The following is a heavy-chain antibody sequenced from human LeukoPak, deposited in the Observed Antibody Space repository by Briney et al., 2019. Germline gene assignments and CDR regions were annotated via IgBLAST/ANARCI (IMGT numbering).Heavy chain of an antibody. CDR2: ISGTSAYI. Sequence: GGPLRLSCAASGFTFSTYSLNWVRQAPGKGLEWVSSISGTSAYIYYGDSVKGRFTISRDNAKNSPYLQMNSLRAEDTGVYYCARVPGDVWGKGTTVTVSS. CDR3: ARVPGDV. V-gene: IGHV3-21*01. J-gene: IGHJ6*04. CDR1: GFTFSTYS.